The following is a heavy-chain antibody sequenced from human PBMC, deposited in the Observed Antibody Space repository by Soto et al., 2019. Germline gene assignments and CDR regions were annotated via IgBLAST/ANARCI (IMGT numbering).Heavy chain of an antibody. CDR1: GFTFDDYG. CDR2: VNWNGGST. D-gene: IGHD1-26*01. CDR3: VRGASLNFDY. V-gene: IGHV3-20*04. J-gene: IGHJ4*02. Sequence: EVQLVESGGGVLRPGGSLRLSCAASGFTFDDYGMSWAGQAPGKGLEWVSGVNWNGGSTGYADSVKGRVTISRDNAKNSLYLQMNSLRAEDTAFYYCVRGASLNFDYWGQGTLVTVSS.